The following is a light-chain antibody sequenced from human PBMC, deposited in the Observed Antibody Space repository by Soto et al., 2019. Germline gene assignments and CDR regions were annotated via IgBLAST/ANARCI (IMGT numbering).Light chain of an antibody. J-gene: IGLJ2*01. V-gene: IGLV1-36*01. CDR3: SSYAGSLVV. Sequence: QSVLTQPPSVSEVPRQRVTISCSGSSSNIANNAVNWYQQLPGKAPKLLIYYDDLLPSGVSDRFSGSKSGTSASLAISGLQSEDEADYYCSSYAGSLVVFGGGTKVTVL. CDR1: SSNIANNA. CDR2: YDD.